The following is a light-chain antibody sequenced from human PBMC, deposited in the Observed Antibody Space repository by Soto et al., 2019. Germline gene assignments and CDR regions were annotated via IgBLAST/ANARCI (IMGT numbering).Light chain of an antibody. Sequence: IVLTQSPGTLSLSPGARATLSGRASQSVSSSYLAWYQQKPGQAPRLLIYGASSRATGIPDRVSGSGSGTDFTLTISRLEPEDFAVYYCQQYGSSPWTFGQGTKVEIK. CDR2: GAS. J-gene: IGKJ1*01. CDR3: QQYGSSPWT. CDR1: QSVSSSY. V-gene: IGKV3-20*01.